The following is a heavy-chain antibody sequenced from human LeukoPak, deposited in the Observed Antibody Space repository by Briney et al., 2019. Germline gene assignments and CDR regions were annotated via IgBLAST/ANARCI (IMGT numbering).Heavy chain of an antibody. V-gene: IGHV1-8*02. J-gene: IGHJ6*02. Sequence: ASVKVSCKASGYTFTGYYIDWVRQAPGQGLEWMGWINPNSGNTGYAQKFQGRVTMTRNTSISTAYMELSSLRSEDTAVYYCARRWYLYGMDVWGQGTTVTVSS. CDR2: INPNSGNT. D-gene: IGHD2-15*01. CDR1: GYTFTGYY. CDR3: ARRWYLYGMDV.